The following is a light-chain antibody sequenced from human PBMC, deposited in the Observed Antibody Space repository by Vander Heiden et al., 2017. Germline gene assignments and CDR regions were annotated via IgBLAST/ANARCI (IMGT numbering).Light chain of an antibody. CDR2: YNN. CDR3: QSYDSSLSGSEV. J-gene: IGLJ2*01. V-gene: IGLV1-40*01. CDR1: SSNIGAGYE. Sequence: QSVPTHPPPVPGTPVQRVSVSCTGSSSNIGAGYEVHWYQQLPGTAPKLLIYYNNNRPSGVPDRFSGSKSGTSASLAITGLQAEDEADYYCQSYDSSLSGSEVFGGGTKLTVL.